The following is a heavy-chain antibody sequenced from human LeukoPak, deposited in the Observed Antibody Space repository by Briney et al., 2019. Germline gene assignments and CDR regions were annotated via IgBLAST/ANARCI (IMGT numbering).Heavy chain of an antibody. CDR1: GFTFSTYA. CDR3: AKVMVRGVVFDGFDI. V-gene: IGHV3-23*01. D-gene: IGHD3-10*01. Sequence: RSGGSLRLSCATSGFTFSTYAVSWVRQAPGKRLEWVSAISGSGGSTYYADSVKGRFTISRDNSKNTLYLQMNSLRAEDTAVYYCAKVMVRGVVFDGFDIWGQGTMVTVSS. J-gene: IGHJ3*02. CDR2: ISGSGGST.